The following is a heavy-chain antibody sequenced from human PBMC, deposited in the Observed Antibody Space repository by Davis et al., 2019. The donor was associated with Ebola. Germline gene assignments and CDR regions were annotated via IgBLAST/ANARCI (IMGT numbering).Heavy chain of an antibody. D-gene: IGHD6-19*01. CDR1: GYTFTSYA. V-gene: IGHV1-3*01. Sequence: ASVTVSCKASGYTFTSYAMHWVRQAPGQRLEWMGWINAGNGNTKYSQKFQGRVTITRDTSASTAYMELSSLRSEDTAVYYCARDTIFSSGWSLWGQGTLVTVSS. CDR3: ARDTIFSSGWSL. J-gene: IGHJ4*02. CDR2: INAGNGNT.